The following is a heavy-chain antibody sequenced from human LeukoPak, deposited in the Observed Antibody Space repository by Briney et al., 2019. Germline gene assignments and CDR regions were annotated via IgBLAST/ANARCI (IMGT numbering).Heavy chain of an antibody. J-gene: IGHJ3*02. V-gene: IGHV4-59*01. CDR2: IYYSGST. Sequence: PSETLSLTCTVSGGSISSYYWSWIRQPPGKGLEWIGYIYYSGSTNYNPSLKSRVTISVDTSKNQFSLKLSSVTAADTAVYYCARAPQYYDISTGYYMRAFDIWGQGTMVTVSS. CDR3: ARAPQYYDISTGYYMRAFDI. D-gene: IGHD3-9*01. CDR1: GGSISSYY.